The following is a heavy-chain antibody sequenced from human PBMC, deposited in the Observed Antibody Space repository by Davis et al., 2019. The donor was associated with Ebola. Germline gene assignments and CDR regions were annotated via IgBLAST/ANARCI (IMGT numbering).Heavy chain of an antibody. CDR3: ARVACSGGSCYSYDY. CDR2: INRDGSTT. V-gene: IGHV3-74*03. CDR1: GFTFSSYW. Sequence: HTGGSLRLSCSASGFTFSSYWMHWVRQAPGKGLVWVSCINRDGSTTTYADSVKGRFTTFRDNPKNTLYLQMNSLRADDTAVYYCARVACSGGSCYSYDYWGQGTLVTISS. D-gene: IGHD2-15*01. J-gene: IGHJ4*02.